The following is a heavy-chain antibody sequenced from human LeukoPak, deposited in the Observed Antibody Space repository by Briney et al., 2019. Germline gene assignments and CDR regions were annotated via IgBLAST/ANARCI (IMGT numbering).Heavy chain of an antibody. CDR1: GFSFRDAW. J-gene: IGHJ4*02. V-gene: IGHV3-15*01. CDR2: IKPITSGGTT. CDR3: TTPPD. Sequence: GGSLRLFCTASGFSFRDAWMTWVRQAPGKVLEWVGRIKPITSGGTTAYAAPVKGRFTISRDDSKNTVYLQMNSLETEDTAVYYCTTPPDWGQGTLVTVSS.